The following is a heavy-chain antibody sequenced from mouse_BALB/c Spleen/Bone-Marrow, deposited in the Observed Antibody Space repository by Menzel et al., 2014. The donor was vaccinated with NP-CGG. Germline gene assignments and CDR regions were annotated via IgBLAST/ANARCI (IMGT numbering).Heavy chain of an antibody. D-gene: IGHD2-3*01. J-gene: IGHJ4*01. Sequence: QVQLQQSGPALVKPGASVKISCKASGYAFSSSWMNWVKQRPGQGLEWIGRIFPGDGDTYYNGKFKGKATLTADKSSSTACMQLSSLTFVASAVYFCARSDGYRAMDYWGQGTSVTVSS. CDR2: IFPGDGDT. CDR1: GYAFSSSW. V-gene: IGHV1-82*01. CDR3: ARSDGYRAMDY.